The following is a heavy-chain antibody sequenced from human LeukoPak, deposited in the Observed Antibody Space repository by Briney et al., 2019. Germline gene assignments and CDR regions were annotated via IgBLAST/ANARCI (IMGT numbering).Heavy chain of an antibody. CDR3: ARGRSGWETFDY. V-gene: IGHV4-61*01. D-gene: IGHD6-19*01. Sequence: SETLSLTCTVSGGSVSSGSYYWSWIRQPPGRGLEWIGYIYYSGSTNYNPSLKSRVTISVDTSKNQFSLKLSSVTAADTAVYYCARGRSGWETFDYWGQGTLVTVSS. CDR1: GGSVSSGSYY. CDR2: IYYSGST. J-gene: IGHJ4*02.